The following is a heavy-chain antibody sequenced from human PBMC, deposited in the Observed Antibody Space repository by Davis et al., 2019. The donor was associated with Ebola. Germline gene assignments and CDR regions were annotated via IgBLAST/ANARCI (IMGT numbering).Heavy chain of an antibody. V-gene: IGHV5-51*01. CDR3: AARGGGCSSTSCYLYYYYGMDV. CDR2: IYPGDSDT. J-gene: IGHJ6*02. CDR1: GYSFTSYW. D-gene: IGHD2-2*01. Sequence: GESLKISCKGSGYSFTSYWIGWVRQMPGKGLEWMGIIYPGDSDTRYSPSFQGQVTISADKSISTAYLQWSSLKASDTAMYYCAARGGGCSSTSCYLYYYYGMDVWGQGTTVTVSS.